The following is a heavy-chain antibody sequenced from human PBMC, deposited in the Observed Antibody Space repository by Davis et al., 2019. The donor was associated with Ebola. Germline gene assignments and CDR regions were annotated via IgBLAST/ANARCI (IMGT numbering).Heavy chain of an antibody. D-gene: IGHD2-2*01. CDR2: IYHSGST. CDR3: ARGAYRGWFDP. Sequence: SETLSLTCAVSGGSISSSNWWSWVRQPPGKGLEWIGEIYHSGSTNYNPSLKSRVTISVDTSKNQFSLKLSSVTAADTAVYYCARGAYRGWFDPWGQGTLVTVSS. V-gene: IGHV4-4*02. CDR1: GGSISSSNW. J-gene: IGHJ5*02.